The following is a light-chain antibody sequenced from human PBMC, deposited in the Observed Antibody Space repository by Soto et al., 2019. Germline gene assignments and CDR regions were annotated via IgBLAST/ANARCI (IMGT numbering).Light chain of an antibody. J-gene: IGKJ3*01. V-gene: IGKV1-33*01. Sequence: DIQMTQSPSSLSASVGDRVTITCQASQGIRNYLNWYQQKPGKAPRLLIYDASNLETGVPSRFSGSGSATHFTSTISSLQPEDIATYYCQQYDNLPLTFGPGTKVDIK. CDR3: QQYDNLPLT. CDR1: QGIRNY. CDR2: DAS.